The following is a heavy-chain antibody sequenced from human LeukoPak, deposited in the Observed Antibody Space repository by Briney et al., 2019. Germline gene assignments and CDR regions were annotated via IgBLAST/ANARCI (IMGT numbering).Heavy chain of an antibody. J-gene: IGHJ3*02. Sequence: SVKVSCKASGFTFTSSAVQWVRQARGQRLEWIGWIVVGSGNTNYAQKFQERVTITRDMSTSTAYMELSSLGSEDTAVYYCAAGYSKALWGSSIDAFDIWGQGTMVTVSS. CDR2: IVVGSGNT. V-gene: IGHV1-58*01. D-gene: IGHD3-10*01. CDR3: AAGYSKALWGSSIDAFDI. CDR1: GFTFTSSA.